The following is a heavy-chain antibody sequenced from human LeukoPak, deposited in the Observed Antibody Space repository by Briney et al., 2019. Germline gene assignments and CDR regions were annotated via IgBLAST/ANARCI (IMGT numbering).Heavy chain of an antibody. CDR2: IYTSGST. CDR3: ARDRSMAAPGSETDAFDI. V-gene: IGHV4-4*07. CDR1: GGSISSYY. J-gene: IGHJ3*02. D-gene: IGHD6-13*01. Sequence: SETLSLTCTVSGGSISSYYWSWIRQPAGKGLEWIGRIYTSGSTNYNPSLKSRVTMSVDTSKNQFSLHLNSVTPEDTAVYYCARDRSMAAPGSETDAFDIWGQGTVVIVSS.